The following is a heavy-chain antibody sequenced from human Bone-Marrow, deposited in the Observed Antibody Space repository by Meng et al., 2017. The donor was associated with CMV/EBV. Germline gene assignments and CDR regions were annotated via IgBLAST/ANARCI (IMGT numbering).Heavy chain of an antibody. CDR2: ISSSSSYI. CDR3: ARRIDDRIVVVPGSYGMDV. J-gene: IGHJ6*02. D-gene: IGHD2-2*01. V-gene: IGHV3-21*01. Sequence: GESLKISCAASGFTFSSYSMNWVRQAPGKGLEWVSSISSSSSYIYYADSVKGRFTISRDNAKNSLYLQMNSLRAEDTAVYYCARRIDDRIVVVPGSYGMDVWGPGTTVTVSS. CDR1: GFTFSSYS.